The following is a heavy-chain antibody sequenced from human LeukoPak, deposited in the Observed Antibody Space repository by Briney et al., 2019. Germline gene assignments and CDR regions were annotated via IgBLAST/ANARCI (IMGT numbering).Heavy chain of an antibody. J-gene: IGHJ4*02. CDR2: ITKDGNEK. CDR3: ARDFSLTRLERPFDY. D-gene: IGHD1-1*01. Sequence: GGSLRLSCAASGFIVSSYWMTWVRQAPGKGPEWVASITKDGNEKYYVDSVKGRFTISRDNAKGSLYLQMNSPRAEDTALYYCARDFSLTRLERPFDYWGQGTLVTVAS. CDR1: GFIVSSYW. V-gene: IGHV3-7*01.